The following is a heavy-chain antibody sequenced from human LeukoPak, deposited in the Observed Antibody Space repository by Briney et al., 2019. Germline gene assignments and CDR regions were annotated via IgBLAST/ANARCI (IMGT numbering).Heavy chain of an antibody. Sequence: GASVKVSCKASGYTFTSYYMHWVRQAPGQGLEWMGIINPSGGSTSYAQKFQGRVTMTRNTSISTAYMELSSLRSEDTAVYYCARGSMVGAFDTWGQGTMVTVSS. CDR2: INPSGGST. D-gene: IGHD2-15*01. V-gene: IGHV1-46*01. CDR3: ARGSMVGAFDT. J-gene: IGHJ3*02. CDR1: GYTFTSYY.